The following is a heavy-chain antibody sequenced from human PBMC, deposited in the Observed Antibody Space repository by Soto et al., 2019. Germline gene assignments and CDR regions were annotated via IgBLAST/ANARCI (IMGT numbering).Heavy chain of an antibody. J-gene: IGHJ4*02. CDR2: ISGSGGST. D-gene: IGHD3-10*01. CDR1: GFSFSSYG. CDR3: AKLGRHGGPTPFDY. V-gene: IGHV3-23*01. Sequence: EVQLLESGGGLVQPGGSLRLSCAVSGFSFSSYGMDWVRQAPGKGLDWVSGISGSGGSTYYADSVKGRFTISRDNSKNTKDLQMTSLRAVDAALYYCAKLGRHGGPTPFDYWGQGTLVTVSS.